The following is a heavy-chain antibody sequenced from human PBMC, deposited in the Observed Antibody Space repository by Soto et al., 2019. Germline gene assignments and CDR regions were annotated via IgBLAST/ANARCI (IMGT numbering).Heavy chain of an antibody. CDR1: GYTFTSYY. J-gene: IGHJ4*02. CDR2: INPSGGST. D-gene: IGHD3-22*01. V-gene: IGHV1-46*03. Sequence: ASVKVSCKASGYTFTSYYMHWVRQAPGQGLEWMGIINPSGGSTSYAQKFQGRVTMTRDTSTSTVYLELSSLRSEDTAVYYYACDYCRDGSGFLRDFVYWGQGSLVAVCS. CDR3: ACDYCRDGSGFLRDFVY.